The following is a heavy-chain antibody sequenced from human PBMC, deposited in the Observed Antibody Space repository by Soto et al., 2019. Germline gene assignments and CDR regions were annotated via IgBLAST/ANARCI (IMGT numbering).Heavy chain of an antibody. CDR3: ARIAPRSDYGDYEVGQYYFDS. CDR1: GGTFSSYA. J-gene: IGHJ4*02. Sequence: ASVKVSCKASGGTFSSYAISWVRQAPGQGLEWMGGIIPIFGTANYAQKFQGRVTITADKSTSTAYMELSSLRSEDTAVYYCARIAPRSDYGDYEVGQYYFDSWGQGTLVTVSS. D-gene: IGHD4-17*01. CDR2: IIPIFGTA. V-gene: IGHV1-69*06.